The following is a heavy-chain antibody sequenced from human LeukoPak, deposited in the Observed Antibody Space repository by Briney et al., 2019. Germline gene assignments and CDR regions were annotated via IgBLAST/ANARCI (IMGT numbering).Heavy chain of an antibody. D-gene: IGHD6-19*01. V-gene: IGHV1-69*01. Sequence: SVKVSCKASGGTFSSYAISWVRQAPGQGLEWMGGIIPIFGTANYAQKFQGRVTITADESTSTAYMELSSLRSEDTAVYYCARGGVAGMNNWFDPWGQGTLVAVSS. CDR1: GGTFSSYA. CDR2: IIPIFGTA. J-gene: IGHJ5*02. CDR3: ARGGVAGMNNWFDP.